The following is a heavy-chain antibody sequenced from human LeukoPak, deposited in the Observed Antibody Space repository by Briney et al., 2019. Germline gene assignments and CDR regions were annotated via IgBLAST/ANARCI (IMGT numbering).Heavy chain of an antibody. J-gene: IGHJ5*02. Sequence: ASVKVSCKASGGTFSSYAINWVRQATGQGLEWMGWMNPNSGNTGYAQKFQGRVTMTRNTSISTAYMELSSLRSEDTAVYYCARVDILTLYNWFDPWGQGTLVTVSS. CDR2: MNPNSGNT. CDR3: ARVDILTLYNWFDP. CDR1: GGTFSSYA. V-gene: IGHV1-8*02. D-gene: IGHD3-9*01.